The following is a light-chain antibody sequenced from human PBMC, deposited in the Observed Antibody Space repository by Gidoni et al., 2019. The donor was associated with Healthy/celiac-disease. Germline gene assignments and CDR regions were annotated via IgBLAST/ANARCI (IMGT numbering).Light chain of an antibody. J-gene: IGKJ1*01. CDR3: QQRSNWPPWT. V-gene: IGKV3-11*01. CDR2: DAS. Sequence: EFVLNQSPATLSLSPGERATLSCRASQSVSSYLAWYQQKPGQAPRLLIYDASNRATGIPARFSGSGSGTDFTLTISSLEPEDFAVYYCQQRSNWPPWTFGQGTKVEIK. CDR1: QSVSSY.